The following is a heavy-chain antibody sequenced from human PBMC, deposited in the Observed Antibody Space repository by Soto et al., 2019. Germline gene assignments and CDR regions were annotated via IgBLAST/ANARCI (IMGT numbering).Heavy chain of an antibody. CDR3: ARTSDRLGDIVVLSAAFDD. CDR2: IYPGDSDT. CDR1: GYSFTSYW. J-gene: IGHJ4*02. Sequence: PGESLKISCKGSGYSFTSYWIGWVRQMPGKGLEWMGIIYPGDSDTRYSPSFQGQVTISADKSISTAYLQWSSLKASDTAMYYCARTSDRLGDIVVLSAAFDDWRQLTLVTV. V-gene: IGHV5-51*01. D-gene: IGHD2-2*01.